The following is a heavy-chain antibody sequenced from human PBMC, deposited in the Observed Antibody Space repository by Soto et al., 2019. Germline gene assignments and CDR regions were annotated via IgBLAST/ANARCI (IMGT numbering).Heavy chain of an antibody. D-gene: IGHD1-20*01. Sequence: GGSLRLSCAASGFTFSNAWMNWVRQAPGKGLEWVGRIKSKTDGGTTDYAAPVKGRFTISRDDSKNTLYLQMNSLKTEDTAVYYCTKSNWNHPFLALESGMDVWGQGTTVTVSS. CDR1: GFTFSNAW. V-gene: IGHV3-15*07. CDR3: TKSNWNHPFLALESGMDV. J-gene: IGHJ6*02. CDR2: IKSKTDGGTT.